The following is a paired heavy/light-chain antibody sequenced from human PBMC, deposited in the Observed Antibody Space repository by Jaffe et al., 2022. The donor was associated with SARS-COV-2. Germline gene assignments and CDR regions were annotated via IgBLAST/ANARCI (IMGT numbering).Heavy chain of an antibody. CDR2: IRSKAYGGTT. D-gene: IGHD1-26*01. J-gene: IGHJ3*02. Sequence: EVQLVESGGGLVQPGRSLRLSCTASGFTLGDYTMSWFRQAPGKGLEWVGFIRSKAYGGTTEHAASVKGRFTISRDDSKSIAYLQMNSLKTEDTAVYYCTSSSSGSQYAFDIWGQGTMVTVSS. CDR3: TSSSSGSQYAFDI. V-gene: IGHV3-49*03. CDR1: GFTLGDYT.
Light chain of an antibody. Sequence: DIVMTQSPDSLAVSLGERATINCKSSQSILYSSNNKNYLTWYQQKPGQPPKLLIYWASTRQSGVPDRFSGSGSGTDFTLTISSLQAEDVAVYYCQQYYTIPWTFGQGTKVEIK. CDR2: WAS. V-gene: IGKV4-1*01. J-gene: IGKJ1*01. CDR3: QQYYTIPWT. CDR1: QSILYSSNNKNY.